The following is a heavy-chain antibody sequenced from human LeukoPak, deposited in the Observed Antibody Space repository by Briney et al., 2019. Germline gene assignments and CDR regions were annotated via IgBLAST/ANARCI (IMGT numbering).Heavy chain of an antibody. V-gene: IGHV3-23*01. CDR1: GFTFSSYA. CDR2: ISGSGGST. D-gene: IGHD3-22*01. Sequence: GGSLGLSCAASGFTFSSYAMSWVRQAPGKGLEWVSAISGSGGSTYYADSVKGRFTISRDNSKNTLYLQMNSLRAEDTAVYYCAKKYYYDSSGFFMGSAFDIWGQGTMVTVSS. J-gene: IGHJ3*02. CDR3: AKKYYYDSSGFFMGSAFDI.